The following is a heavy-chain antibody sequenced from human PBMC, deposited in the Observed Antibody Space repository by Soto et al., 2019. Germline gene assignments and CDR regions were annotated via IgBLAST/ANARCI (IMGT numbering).Heavy chain of an antibody. CDR2: IHYSGST. D-gene: IGHD6-13*01. V-gene: IGHV4-39*01. Sequence: SETLSLTCTVSGGSISSSSYYWGWIRQPPGKGLEWIGCIHYSGSTYYNPSLRSRVTSSVDTSKNQFSLKVSSVTAADTAVYYCARRLFSSTWPSYFDYWGQGTLVTVSS. CDR3: ARRLFSSTWPSYFDY. J-gene: IGHJ4*02. CDR1: GGSISSSSYY.